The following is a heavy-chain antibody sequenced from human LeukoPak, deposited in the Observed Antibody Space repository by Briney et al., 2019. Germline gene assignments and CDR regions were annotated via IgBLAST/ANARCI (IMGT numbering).Heavy chain of an antibody. Sequence: PSETLSLTCTVSGGSISSSSYYWGWIRQPPGKGLEWIGSIYYSGRTNYNPSLKSRVSISVDKSKNQFSLELTSVTAADTADYYCAREIGYCDNGSCGNFDYWGQGTQVTVSS. CDR2: IYYSGRT. CDR3: AREIGYCDNGSCGNFDY. J-gene: IGHJ4*02. CDR1: GGSISSSSYY. V-gene: IGHV4-39*07. D-gene: IGHD2-15*01.